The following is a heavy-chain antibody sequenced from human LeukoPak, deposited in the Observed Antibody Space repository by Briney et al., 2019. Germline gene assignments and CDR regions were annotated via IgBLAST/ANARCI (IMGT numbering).Heavy chain of an antibody. J-gene: IGHJ3*02. CDR3: ARRRGRYSGDAFDI. Sequence: GESLKISCKGSGYRFTSYWIGWVRQMPGKGLEWMGFIYPGDSDIRYSPSFQGQVTISADKSMSTAYLQWSSLKASDTAMYYCARRRGRYSGDAFDIWGQGTMVTVSS. CDR2: IYPGDSDI. D-gene: IGHD1-26*01. CDR1: GYRFTSYW. V-gene: IGHV5-51*01.